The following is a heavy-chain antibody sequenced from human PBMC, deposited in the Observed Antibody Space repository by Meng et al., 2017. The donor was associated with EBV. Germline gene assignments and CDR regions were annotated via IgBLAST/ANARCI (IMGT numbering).Heavy chain of an antibody. J-gene: IGHJ4*02. CDR1: GGTFRSDA. CDR2: LIPMFGAP. Sequence: QVQLVQSGAAVKXPXSSVKVSGRTSGGTFRSDAVSWVRQAPGQGLEWMGGLIPMFGAPNYAQKFQGRVTIIADESTSTHTMELNSLRSEDTAMYYCASESGRGYTPDYWGQGTLVNVSS. CDR3: ASESGRGYTPDY. D-gene: IGHD3-10*01. V-gene: IGHV1-69*01.